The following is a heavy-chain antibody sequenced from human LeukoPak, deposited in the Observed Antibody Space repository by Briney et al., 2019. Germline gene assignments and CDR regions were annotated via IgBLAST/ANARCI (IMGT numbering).Heavy chain of an antibody. V-gene: IGHV4-34*01. Sequence: PETLSLTCAVYGGSFSVYYWSWVRQPPGKGLEWVGSINNSGSNIYNPCSKRRATIPVETSKKQSSLMLSSMTAADRAVYYFAGAIEDYGAGSYYNIKRGITEDIWGEGTIGTLSS. CDR3: AGAIEDYGAGSYYNIKRGITEDI. J-gene: IGHJ3*02. D-gene: IGHD3-10*01. CDR2: INNSGSN. CDR1: GGSFSVYY.